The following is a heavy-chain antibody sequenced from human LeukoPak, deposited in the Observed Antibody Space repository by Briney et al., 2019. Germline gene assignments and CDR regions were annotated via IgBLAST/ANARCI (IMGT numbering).Heavy chain of an antibody. J-gene: IGHJ5*02. CDR1: GGSISSYY. Sequence: SETLSLTCTVSGGSISSYYWSWIRQPPGKGLKWIGYIYYSGSTNYNPSLKSRVTISVDTSKNQFSLKLSSVTAADTAVYYCARVVTMVRGVIITYNWFDPWGQGTLVTVSS. D-gene: IGHD3-10*01. CDR2: IYYSGST. V-gene: IGHV4-59*01. CDR3: ARVVTMVRGVIITYNWFDP.